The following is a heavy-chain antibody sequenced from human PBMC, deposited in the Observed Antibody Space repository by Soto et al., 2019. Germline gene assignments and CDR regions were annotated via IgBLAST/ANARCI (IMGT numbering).Heavy chain of an antibody. CDR2: VYYTGTT. Sequence: SETLSLTCTVSGGSIGSYHWSWVRQPPGKGLEWIASVYYTGTTNYNPSLGSRVTISIDAPENQISLKLTSVTAADTAFYYCARDTVLTGMFDLWGQGTLVTVS. CDR3: ARDTVLTGMFDL. V-gene: IGHV4-59*01. CDR1: GGSIGSYH. J-gene: IGHJ5*02. D-gene: IGHD4-17*01.